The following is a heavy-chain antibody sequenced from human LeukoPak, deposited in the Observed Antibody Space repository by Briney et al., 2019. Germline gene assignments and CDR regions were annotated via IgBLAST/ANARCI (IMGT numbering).Heavy chain of an antibody. J-gene: IGHJ5*02. CDR1: GYPFTSYD. CDR2: INPNSGST. Sequence: ASVKVSCKASGYPFTSYDINWVRQATGQGLEWMGWINPNSGSTDSAQKFQGRVTMTANTSISTAYMELNNLRSEDTAVYYWARLVGCGSTNCYSPDNWFDPWGERTLVTVSS. CDR3: ARLVGCGSTNCYSPDNWFDP. V-gene: IGHV1-8*02. D-gene: IGHD2-2*01.